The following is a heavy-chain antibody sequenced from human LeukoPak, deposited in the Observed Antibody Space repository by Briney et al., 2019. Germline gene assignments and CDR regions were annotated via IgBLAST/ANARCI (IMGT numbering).Heavy chain of an antibody. Sequence: SQTLSLTCTVSGGSIGSGGSYWSWIRQHPGKGLEWIGYIYYRGSTYYNPSLKSRLTISVDTSKNQFSLKLSSVTAADTAVYYCARGKADILAGNYGLDVWGQGTTVTVSS. CDR3: ARGKADILAGNYGLDV. V-gene: IGHV4-31*03. D-gene: IGHD3-9*01. J-gene: IGHJ6*02. CDR1: GGSIGSGGSY. CDR2: IYYRGST.